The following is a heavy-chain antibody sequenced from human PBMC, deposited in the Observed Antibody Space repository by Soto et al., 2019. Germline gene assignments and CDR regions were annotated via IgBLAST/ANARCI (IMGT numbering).Heavy chain of an antibody. V-gene: IGHV4-59*01. D-gene: IGHD3-16*01. CDR2: IHNSGGT. Sequence: SETLSLTCTVSGVSISSAYWSWIRQPPGKGPEWIGYIHNSGGTNYNPSLKSRVTFSVDTSKNQFSLRLSSVTAADTAVYYCARAWGRVYDYWGQGTLVTVSS. CDR3: ARAWGRVYDY. CDR1: GVSISSAY. J-gene: IGHJ4*02.